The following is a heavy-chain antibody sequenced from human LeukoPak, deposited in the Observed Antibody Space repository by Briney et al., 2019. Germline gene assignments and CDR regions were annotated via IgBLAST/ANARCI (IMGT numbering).Heavy chain of an antibody. CDR1: GFTFSSYA. CDR2: ISYDGSNK. V-gene: IGHV3-30*04. CDR3: ARVGGLGAFDI. J-gene: IGHJ3*02. D-gene: IGHD3-16*01. Sequence: GGSLRLSCAASGFTFSSYAMHWVRQAPGKGLEWVAVISYDGSNKYYADSVKGRFTISRDNSKNTLYLQMNSLRAEDTAVYYCARVGGLGAFDIWGQGIMVTVSS.